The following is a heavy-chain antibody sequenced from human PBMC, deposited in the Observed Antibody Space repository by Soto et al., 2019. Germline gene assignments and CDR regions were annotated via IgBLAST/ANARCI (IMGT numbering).Heavy chain of an antibody. CDR2: IIPILGIA. D-gene: IGHD2-15*01. CDR1: GGTFSSYT. CDR3: ARGRDGHFDY. J-gene: IGHJ4*02. V-gene: IGHV1-69*02. Sequence: QVQLVQSGAEVKKPGSSVKVSCKASGGTFSSYTISWVRQAPGQGLEWMGRIIPILGIANYAQKFQGRVXMXXDKSTSTAYMELSSLRSEDTAVYYCARGRDGHFDYWGQGTLVTVSS.